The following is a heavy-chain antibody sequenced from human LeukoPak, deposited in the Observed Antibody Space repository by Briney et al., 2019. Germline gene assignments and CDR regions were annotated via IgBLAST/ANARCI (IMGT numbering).Heavy chain of an antibody. J-gene: IGHJ5*02. V-gene: IGHV1-69*13. CDR1: GYTFTSYY. CDR2: IIPIFGTA. CDR3: ARDHDCGAYNWFDP. D-gene: IGHD2-21*02. Sequence: GASVKVSCKASGYTFTSYYMHWVRQAPGQGLEWMGGIIPIFGTANYAQKFQGRVTITADESTSTAYMELSSLRSEDTAVYYCARDHDCGAYNWFDPWGQGTLVTVSS.